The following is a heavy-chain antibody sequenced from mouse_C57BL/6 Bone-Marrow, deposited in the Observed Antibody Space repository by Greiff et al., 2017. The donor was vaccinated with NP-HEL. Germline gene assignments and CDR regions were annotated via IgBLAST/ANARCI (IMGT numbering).Heavy chain of an antibody. V-gene: IGHV1-26*01. Sequence: EVKLMESGPELVKPGASVKISCKASGYTFTDYYMNWVKQSHGKSLEWIGDINPNNGGTSYNQKFKGKATSTVDKSSSTAYMELRSLTSEDSAVYYCAREYGNWGQGTTLTVSS. CDR3: AREYGN. J-gene: IGHJ2*01. CDR2: INPNNGGT. D-gene: IGHD2-1*01. CDR1: GYTFTDYY.